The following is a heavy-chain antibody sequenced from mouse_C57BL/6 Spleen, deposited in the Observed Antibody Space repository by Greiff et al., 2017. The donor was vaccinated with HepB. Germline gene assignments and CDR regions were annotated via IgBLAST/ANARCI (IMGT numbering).Heavy chain of an antibody. V-gene: IGHV1-80*01. J-gene: IGHJ4*01. D-gene: IGHD2-5*01. CDR3: ARSPYYSTYAMDY. CDR2: IYPGDGDT. Sequence: VHLVESGAELVKPGASVKISCKASGYAFSSYWMNWVKQRPGKGLEWIGQIYPGDGDTNYNGKFKGKATLTADKSSSTAYMQLSSLTSEDSAVYFCARSPYYSTYAMDYWGQGTSVTVSS. CDR1: GYAFSSYW.